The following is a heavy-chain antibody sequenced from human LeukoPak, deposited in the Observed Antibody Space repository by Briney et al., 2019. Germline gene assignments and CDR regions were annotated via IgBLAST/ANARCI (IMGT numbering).Heavy chain of an antibody. CDR3: ARDEIPDLMWGSSTSCYFY. V-gene: IGHV1-8*02. CDR2: MNPNSGRT. D-gene: IGHD2-2*01. CDR1: GYTFTNYD. J-gene: IGHJ4*02. Sequence: ASVKVSCKASGYTFTNYDINWVRQATGQGLEWMGWMNPNSGRTGYAQKFQGRVTMTRDTSISTAYMELSRLRSDDTAVYYCARDEIPDLMWGSSTSCYFYWGQGTLVTVSS.